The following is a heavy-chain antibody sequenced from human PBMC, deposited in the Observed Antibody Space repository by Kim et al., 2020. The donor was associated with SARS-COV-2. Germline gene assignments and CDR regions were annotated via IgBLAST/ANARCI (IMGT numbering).Heavy chain of an antibody. CDR3: AKGRVWFGEFYYYGMDV. CDR1: GFTFDDYA. CDR2: ISWNSGSI. Sequence: GGSLRLSCAASGFTFDDYAMHWVRQAPGKGLEWVSGISWNSGSIGYADSVKGRFTISRDNAKNSLYLQMNSLRAEDTALYYCAKGRVWFGEFYYYGMDVWGQGTTVTVSS. V-gene: IGHV3-9*01. D-gene: IGHD3-10*01. J-gene: IGHJ6*02.